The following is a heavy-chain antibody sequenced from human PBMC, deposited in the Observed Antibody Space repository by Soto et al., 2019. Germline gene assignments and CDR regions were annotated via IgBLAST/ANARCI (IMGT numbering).Heavy chain of an antibody. V-gene: IGHV1-3*01. Sequence: ASVKVSCKASGYTFTSCAMHWVRQAPGQRLEWMGWINAGNGNTKYSQKFQGRVTITRDTSASTAYMELSSLRSEDTAVYYCAREVIVVVPAAISAFFDIWGQGTMVTVSS. CDR3: AREVIVVVPAAISAFFDI. D-gene: IGHD2-2*02. CDR1: GYTFTSCA. J-gene: IGHJ3*02. CDR2: INAGNGNT.